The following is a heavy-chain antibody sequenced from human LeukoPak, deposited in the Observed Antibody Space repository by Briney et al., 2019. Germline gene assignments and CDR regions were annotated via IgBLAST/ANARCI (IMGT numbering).Heavy chain of an antibody. Sequence: SETLSLTCTVSGYSISSGYYWGWIRQPPGKGLEWIGSIYHSGSTYYNPSLKSRVTISVDTSKNQFSLKLSSVTAADTAVYYCARDWEYYYGSGSYSYYFDYWGQGTLVTVSS. V-gene: IGHV4-38-2*02. CDR3: ARDWEYYYGSGSYSYYFDY. CDR2: IYHSGST. D-gene: IGHD3-10*01. CDR1: GYSISSGYY. J-gene: IGHJ4*02.